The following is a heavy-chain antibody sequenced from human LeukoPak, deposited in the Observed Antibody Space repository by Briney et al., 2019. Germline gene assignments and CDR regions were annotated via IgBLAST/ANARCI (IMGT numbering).Heavy chain of an antibody. Sequence: ASVKVSCKASGYTFTSYGISWVRQAPGQGLEWMGWISAYNGNTNYAQKLQGRVTMTTDTSTGTAYMELRSLRSDDTAVYYCARTPYDYVWGSNYDYWGQGTLVTVSS. V-gene: IGHV1-18*01. J-gene: IGHJ4*02. CDR2: ISAYNGNT. CDR3: ARTPYDYVWGSNYDY. CDR1: GYTFTSYG. D-gene: IGHD3-16*01.